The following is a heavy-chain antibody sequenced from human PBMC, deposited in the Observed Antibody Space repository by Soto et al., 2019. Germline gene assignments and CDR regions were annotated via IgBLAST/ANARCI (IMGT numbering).Heavy chain of an antibody. J-gene: IGHJ2*01. CDR3: ARPYFGDYWYFDL. CDR2: IIPALGTA. Sequence: QDQLVQSGAEVKKPGSSVKVSCKASGGTFSSHTFSWVRQAPGQGLEWMGRIIPALGTATYAQKFQGRVRITADESATTVYMELNSLRSEDAAVYYCARPYFGDYWYFDLWGRGTLVTVSS. D-gene: IGHD4-17*01. CDR1: GGTFSSHT. V-gene: IGHV1-69*08.